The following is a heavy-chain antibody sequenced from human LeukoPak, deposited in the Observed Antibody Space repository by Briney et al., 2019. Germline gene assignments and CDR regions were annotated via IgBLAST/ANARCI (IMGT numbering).Heavy chain of an antibody. CDR3: ATVGRAAATADY. CDR2: INPRGGST. V-gene: IGHV1-46*04. Sequence: PQASVSVSCKASGDTFTTYYMHWVRQAPGQGAEWVGLINPRGGSTDYSQKLQGRITITSETSTSTVYMELRRLRSDDTAVYFCATVGRAAATADYWGQGTLATVSS. CDR1: GDTFTTYY. J-gene: IGHJ4*02. D-gene: IGHD6-25*01.